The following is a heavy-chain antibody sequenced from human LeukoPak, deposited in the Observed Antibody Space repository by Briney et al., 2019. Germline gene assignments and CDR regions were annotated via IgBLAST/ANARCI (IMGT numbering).Heavy chain of an antibody. CDR2: ITISSRYI. Sequence: GGSLRLSCAASGFTFTRNAMAWVRQAPGKGLEWVSSITISSRYIYYADSVKGRFTISRDNAKNSLFLHMNSLRAEDTAVYYCAREDASGSYYRSLDYWGQGTLVTVSS. J-gene: IGHJ4*02. V-gene: IGHV3-21*01. D-gene: IGHD3-10*01. CDR3: AREDASGSYYRSLDY. CDR1: GFTFTRNA.